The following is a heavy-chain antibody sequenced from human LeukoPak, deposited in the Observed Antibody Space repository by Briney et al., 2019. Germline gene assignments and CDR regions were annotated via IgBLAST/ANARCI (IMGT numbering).Heavy chain of an antibody. CDR1: GFTVSHNY. CDR3: AKHSSARYGEVFDI. Sequence: GGSLRLSFAASGFTVSHNYMSWLRQAPGKGLEWVSSISGSGGSTNYADSVKGRFTISRDNSRNTVYLQMNSLRAEDTAVYYCAKHSSARYGEVFDISGQRTKVSVSS. J-gene: IGHJ3*02. D-gene: IGHD6-19*01. CDR2: ISGSGGST. V-gene: IGHV3-23*01.